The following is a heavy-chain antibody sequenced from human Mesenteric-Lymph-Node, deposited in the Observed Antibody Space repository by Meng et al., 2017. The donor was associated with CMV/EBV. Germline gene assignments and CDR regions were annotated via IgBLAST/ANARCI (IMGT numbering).Heavy chain of an antibody. V-gene: IGHV1-69*02. D-gene: IGHD6-13*01. CDR1: GGTSSSYT. CDR2: IIPILGIA. J-gene: IGHJ5*02. CDR3: AGGIAAAGSRWFDP. Sequence: QVQLVQSGAEGKKPGSSVKVSCKASGGTSSSYTISWVRQAPGQGLEGMGRIIPILGIANYAQKFQGRVTITADKSTSTAYMELSSLRSEDTAVYYCAGGIAAAGSRWFDPWGQGTLVTVSS.